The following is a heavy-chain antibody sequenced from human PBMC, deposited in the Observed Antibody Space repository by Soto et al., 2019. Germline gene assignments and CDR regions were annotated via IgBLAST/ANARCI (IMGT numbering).Heavy chain of an antibody. CDR2: IYYSGST. V-gene: IGHV4-59*11. CDR3: ASGWMAAFDN. CDR1: GDSIKTHY. D-gene: IGHD2-2*03. J-gene: IGHJ4*02. Sequence: SETLSLTCNVSGDSIKTHYWCWIRQPPGKGMEWIGYIYYSGSTLYNPSLKRRVTISVDTAKNQFSLRLNSLTAADTAVYYCASGWMAAFDNWGQGTLVTVSS.